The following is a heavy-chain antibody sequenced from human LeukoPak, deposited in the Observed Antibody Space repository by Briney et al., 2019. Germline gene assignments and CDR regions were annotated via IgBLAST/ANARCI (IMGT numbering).Heavy chain of an antibody. D-gene: IGHD2-15*01. J-gene: IGHJ5*02. CDR2: MNPNSGNT. V-gene: IGHV1-8*01. CDR1: GYTFTSYD. Sequence: ASVKVSCKASGYTFTSYDINWVRQATGQGLEWMGWMNPNSGNTGYAQKFQGRVTMTRNTSISTAYMELSSLRSEDTAVYYCARGLRYCSGGSCYRWFDPWGQGTLVTVSS. CDR3: ARGLRYCSGGSCYRWFDP.